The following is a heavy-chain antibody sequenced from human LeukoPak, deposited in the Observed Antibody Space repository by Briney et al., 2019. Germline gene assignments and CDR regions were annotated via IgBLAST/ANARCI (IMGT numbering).Heavy chain of an antibody. CDR2: IYYSGST. CDR1: GGSISSSTYY. J-gene: IGHJ4*02. V-gene: IGHV4-39*01. CDR3: ARQKSGRFWDY. Sequence: KPSETLSLTCTVSGGSISSSTYYWGWIRQPPGKGLEWIGSIYYSGSTYYNASLKSRVTISVDTSKNQFSLRLSSVTAADTAVYYCARQKSGRFWDYWGQGTLVTVSS. D-gene: IGHD1-26*01.